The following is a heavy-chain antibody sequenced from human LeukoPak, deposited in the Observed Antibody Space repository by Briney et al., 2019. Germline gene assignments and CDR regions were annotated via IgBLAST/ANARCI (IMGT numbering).Heavy chain of an antibody. D-gene: IGHD6-13*01. CDR3: ARAGYSSSWYDYYYYYGMDV. CDR2: IYYSGST. Sequence: PSETLSLTCTVSGGSISSYYWSWVRQPPGKGLEWIGYIYYSGSTNYNPSLKSRVTISVDTSKNQFSLKLSSVTAADTAVYYCARAGYSSSWYDYYYYYGMDVWGQGTTVTVSS. CDR1: GGSISSYY. J-gene: IGHJ6*02. V-gene: IGHV4-59*01.